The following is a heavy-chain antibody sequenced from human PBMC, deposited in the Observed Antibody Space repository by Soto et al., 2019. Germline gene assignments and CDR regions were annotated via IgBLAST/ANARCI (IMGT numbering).Heavy chain of an antibody. V-gene: IGHV3-23*01. J-gene: IGHJ5*02. Sequence: PGWSLRLSCAASGFTFSSYAMSWVRQAPGKGLEWVSAISGSGGSTYYADSVKGRFTISRDNSKNTLYLQMNSLRAEDTAVYYCAKDLYDGRPYNWFDPWGQGTLVTVSS. D-gene: IGHD5-12*01. CDR2: ISGSGGST. CDR3: AKDLYDGRPYNWFDP. CDR1: GFTFSSYA.